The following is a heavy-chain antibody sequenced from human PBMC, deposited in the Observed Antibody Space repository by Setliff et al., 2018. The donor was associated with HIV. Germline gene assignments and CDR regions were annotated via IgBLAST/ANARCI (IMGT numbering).Heavy chain of an antibody. Sequence: PSETLSVTCTVSGGSINSHYWSWIRQPPGKGLEYIGYIYFTGITNYNPSLQSRVTISIDTTKKQLFLRVRSVTAADTAAYYCARSGYSSSWYDYYYYYGMDVWGQGTTVTVSS. V-gene: IGHV4-59*11. D-gene: IGHD6-13*01. CDR3: ARSGYSSSWYDYYYYYGMDV. J-gene: IGHJ6*02. CDR1: GGSINSHY. CDR2: IYFTGIT.